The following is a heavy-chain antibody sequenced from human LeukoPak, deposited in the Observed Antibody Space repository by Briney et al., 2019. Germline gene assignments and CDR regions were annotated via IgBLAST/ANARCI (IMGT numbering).Heavy chain of an antibody. CDR2: ISSSSSYI. Sequence: GGSLRLSCAASGFTFSSYSMNWVRQAPGKELEWVSSISSSSSYIYYADSVKGRFTISRDNAKNSLYLQMNSLRAEDTAVYYCARDAAMVGAFDVWGQGTMVTVSS. V-gene: IGHV3-21*01. CDR3: ARDAAMVGAFDV. CDR1: GFTFSSYS. J-gene: IGHJ3*01. D-gene: IGHD5-18*01.